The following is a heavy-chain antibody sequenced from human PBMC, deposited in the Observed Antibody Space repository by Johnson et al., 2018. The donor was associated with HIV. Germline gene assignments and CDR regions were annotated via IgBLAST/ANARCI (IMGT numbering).Heavy chain of an antibody. D-gene: IGHD3-9*01. CDR3: AKDVLRSFDWLPDSFDV. V-gene: IGHV3-23*04. CDR1: GFTFNTYA. CDR2: ISASGSST. Sequence: VQLVESGGGLAQPWGSLRLSCAASGFTFNTYAMTLVRQAPGQGLEWVSCISASGSSTYYADSVKGRFTISRDNYKNTLFLKMNYLRAEDTAVYYCAKDVLRSFDWLPDSFDVWGQGTVVTVSS. J-gene: IGHJ3*01.